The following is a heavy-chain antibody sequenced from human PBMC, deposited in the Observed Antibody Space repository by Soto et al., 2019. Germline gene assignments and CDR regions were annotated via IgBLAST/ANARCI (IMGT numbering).Heavy chain of an antibody. D-gene: IGHD1-26*01. CDR2: INPNTGGT. V-gene: IGHV1-2*02. CDR1: GYSFTGNS. Sequence: GASVKVSCKTSGYSFTGNSIHWVRQAPGQGLEWMGLINPNTGGTYFAQKFQGRVTLTTDTSISTAYMELSSLRSDDTAIYYCARDRSGSYGDWGQGTLVTVSS. J-gene: IGHJ4*02. CDR3: ARDRSGSYGD.